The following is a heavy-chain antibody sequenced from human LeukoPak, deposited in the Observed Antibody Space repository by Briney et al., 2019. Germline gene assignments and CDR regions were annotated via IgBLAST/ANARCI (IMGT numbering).Heavy chain of an antibody. CDR1: GFTFSKSA. Sequence: ASVKVSCKTSGFTFSKSAVQWVRQARGQRLEWVGWIHGGNGDTSYARSLQGRVTVTRDMSTSTAYLELSSLRSEDTAVYYCAAELYGGKSDCCNFEIWGQGTIVPVSS. J-gene: IGHJ3*02. CDR2: IHGGNGDT. CDR3: AAELYGGKSDCCNFEI. V-gene: IGHV1-58*01. D-gene: IGHD4/OR15-4a*01.